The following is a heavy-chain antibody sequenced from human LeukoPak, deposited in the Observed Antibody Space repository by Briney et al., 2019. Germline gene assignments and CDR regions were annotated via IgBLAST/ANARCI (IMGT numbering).Heavy chain of an antibody. CDR2: IYYSGST. J-gene: IGHJ3*02. D-gene: IGHD1-1*01. CDR3: ARLSTGLQNAFDI. Sequence: SETLSLTCTVSGGSISSYYWSWIRQPPGKGLEWIGYIYYSGSTNYNPSLKSRVTISVDTSKNQFSLKLSSVTAADTAVYYCARLSTGLQNAFDIWGQGTMVTVSS. CDR1: GGSISSYY. V-gene: IGHV4-59*01.